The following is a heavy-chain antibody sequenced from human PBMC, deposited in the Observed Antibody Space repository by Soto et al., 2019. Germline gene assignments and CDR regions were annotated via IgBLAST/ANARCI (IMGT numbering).Heavy chain of an antibody. Sequence: PGGSRRLSCAASGFTFSSYSMDWVRQAPGKGLQWVSYISSSSTTIYHADSVKGRFTISRDNAKNSLYLQMNSLRDEDTAVYYCARDPSSYDFWSGYKYWGQGTLVTVSS. CDR3: ARDPSSYDFWSGYKY. D-gene: IGHD3-3*01. CDR2: ISSSSTTI. J-gene: IGHJ4*02. CDR1: GFTFSSYS. V-gene: IGHV3-48*02.